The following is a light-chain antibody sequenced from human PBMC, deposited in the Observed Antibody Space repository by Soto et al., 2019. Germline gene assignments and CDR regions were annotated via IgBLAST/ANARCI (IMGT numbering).Light chain of an antibody. CDR2: EGS. Sequence: QSALTQPASVSGSPGQSITISCTGTSSDVGSYYLVSWYQHHPGKAPELMIYEGSQRPSGVSNRFSGSKSGNTASLTISGLQAEDEAVYYCSYASSTNVVFGGGTKVTVL. V-gene: IGLV2-23*01. J-gene: IGLJ2*01. CDR1: SSDVGSYYL. CDR3: CSYASSTNVV.